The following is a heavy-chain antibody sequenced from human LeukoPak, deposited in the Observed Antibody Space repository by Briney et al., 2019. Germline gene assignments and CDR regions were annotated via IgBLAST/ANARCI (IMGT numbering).Heavy chain of an antibody. CDR3: ARALGYCSGGSCYPFDH. D-gene: IGHD2-15*01. CDR2: IKVGGSKK. Sequence: PGGSLRLSRAAAGFTFSRYWMSWVRQDPGKGLEWVANIKVGGSKKYCGNSMKGRFSISRDSAKNSLYLQMNSLRAEDTAVYYCARALGYCSGGSCYPFDHWGQGTPVTVSS. J-gene: IGHJ4*02. CDR1: GFTFSRYW. V-gene: IGHV3-7*02.